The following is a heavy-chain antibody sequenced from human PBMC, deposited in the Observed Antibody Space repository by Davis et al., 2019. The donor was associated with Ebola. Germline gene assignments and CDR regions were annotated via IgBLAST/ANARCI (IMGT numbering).Heavy chain of an antibody. D-gene: IGHD3-10*01. CDR1: GYTFTSYY. CDR2: INPSGGST. V-gene: IGHV1-46*01. J-gene: IGHJ5*02. Sequence: AASVKVSCKASGYTFTSYYMHWVRQAPGQGLEWMGIINPSGGSTSYAQKLQGRVTMTTDTSTSTAYMELRSLRSDDTAVYYCARDGFARGGWFDPWGQGTLVTVSS. CDR3: ARDGFARGGWFDP.